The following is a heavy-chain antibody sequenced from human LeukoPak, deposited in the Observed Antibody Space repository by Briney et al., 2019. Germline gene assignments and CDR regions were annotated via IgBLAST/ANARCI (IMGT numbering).Heavy chain of an antibody. CDR1: GFTVDDYG. J-gene: IGHJ6*03. CDR3: ARDYSSGWYYYYYYMDV. Sequence: GGSLRLSCAASGFTVDDYGMSWVRQAPGKGLEWDSGISWNGGSTGYADSVKGRFTISRDNAKNSLYLQMNSLRAEDTALYYCARDYSSGWYYYYYYMDVWGKGTTVTVSS. CDR2: ISWNGGST. D-gene: IGHD6-19*01. V-gene: IGHV3-20*04.